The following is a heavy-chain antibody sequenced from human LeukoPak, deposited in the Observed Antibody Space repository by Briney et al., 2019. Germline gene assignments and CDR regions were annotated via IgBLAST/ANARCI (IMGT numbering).Heavy chain of an antibody. D-gene: IGHD6-13*01. CDR3: AREGKAGPAAGALVGDY. V-gene: IGHV3-33*01. CDR2: IWYDGSNK. J-gene: IGHJ4*02. CDR1: GFTFSSYG. Sequence: PGRSLRLSCAASGFTFSSYGMHWVRQAPGKGLEWVAVIWYDGSNKYYADSVKGRFTISRDNSKNTLYLQMNSLRAEDTAVYYCAREGKAGPAAGALVGDYWGQGTLVTVSS.